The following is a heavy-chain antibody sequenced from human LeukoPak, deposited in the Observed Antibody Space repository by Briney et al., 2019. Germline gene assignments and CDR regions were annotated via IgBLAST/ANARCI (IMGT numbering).Heavy chain of an antibody. CDR2: IRSKANSYAT. CDR3: SSSPSDTVATIFDN. CDR1: GFTFSGSA. J-gene: IGHJ4*02. V-gene: IGHV3-73*01. Sequence: RTGGSLRLSCAASGFTFSGSAMHWVRQASGKGLEWVGRIRSKANSYATAYAASVKGRFTISRDDSKNTAYLQMNSLKTEDTAVYYCSSSPSDTVATIFDNWGQGMLVTVSS. D-gene: IGHD5-12*01.